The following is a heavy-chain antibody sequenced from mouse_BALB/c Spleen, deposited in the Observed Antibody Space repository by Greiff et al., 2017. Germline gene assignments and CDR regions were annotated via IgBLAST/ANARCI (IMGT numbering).Heavy chain of an antibody. CDR1: GYSFTSYW. D-gene: IGHD1-1*01. Sequence: VQLQQSGTVLARPGASVKMSCKASGYSFTSYWMHCVKQRPGQGLEWIGAIYPGNSDTSYNQKFKGKAKLTAVTSASTAYMELSSLTNEDSAVYYCTRHYYGSSRDYWGQGTTLTVSS. V-gene: IGHV1-5*01. CDR2: IYPGNSDT. J-gene: IGHJ2*01. CDR3: TRHYYGSSRDY.